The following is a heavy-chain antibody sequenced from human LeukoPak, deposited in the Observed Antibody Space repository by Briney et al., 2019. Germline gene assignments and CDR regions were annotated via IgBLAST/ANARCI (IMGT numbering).Heavy chain of an antibody. CDR1: GGTFSSYA. J-gene: IGHJ4*02. CDR3: ARVDGSGPNAPNDC. D-gene: IGHD3-10*01. V-gene: IGHV1-3*01. CDR2: IHVGNGNT. Sequence: GASVKVSCKASGGTFSSYAISWVRQAPGQGLEWMGWIHVGNGNTEYSQKFQGRVTITRDTPATTTYMELSSLRSEDTAVYYCARVDGSGPNAPNDCWGQGSLVTVSS.